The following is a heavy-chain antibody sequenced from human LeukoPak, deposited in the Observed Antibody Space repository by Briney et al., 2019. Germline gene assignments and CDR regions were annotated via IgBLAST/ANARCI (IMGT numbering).Heavy chain of an antibody. V-gene: IGHV1-69*01. D-gene: IGHD6-13*01. Sequence: GSSVKVSCKASGGTFSSYAISWVRQAPGQGLEWMGGIIPFFGTTNYAQKFQGRVTISADESTSTAYMELSSLRSEDTAVYFCARALGIAAAGSPNWFDPWGQGTLVTVSS. CDR3: ARALGIAAAGSPNWFDP. CDR1: GGTFSSYA. CDR2: IIPFFGTT. J-gene: IGHJ5*02.